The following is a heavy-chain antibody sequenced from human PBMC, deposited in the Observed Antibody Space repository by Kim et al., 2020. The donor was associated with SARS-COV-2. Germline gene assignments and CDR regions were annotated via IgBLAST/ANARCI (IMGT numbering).Heavy chain of an antibody. CDR1: GGSISSSSYY. CDR3: ASNLDILTGYPTHKWFDP. V-gene: IGHV4-39*01. Sequence: SETLSLTCTVSGGSISSSSYYWGWIRQPPGKGLEWIGSIYYSGSTYYNPSLKSRVTISVDTSKNQFSLKLSSVSAADTAVFYCASNLDILTGYPTHKWFDPWSQGTLVTVSS. J-gene: IGHJ5*02. D-gene: IGHD3-9*01. CDR2: IYYSGST.